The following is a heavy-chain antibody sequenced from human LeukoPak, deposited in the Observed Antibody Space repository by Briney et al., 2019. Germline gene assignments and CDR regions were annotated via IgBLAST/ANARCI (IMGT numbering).Heavy chain of an antibody. CDR2: ISYDGSNK. D-gene: IGHD3-10*01. Sequence: GGSLRLSCAASGFTFSSYGMHWVRQAPGKGLEWVAVISYDGSNKYYADSVKGRFTISRDNSKNTLYLQMNSLGAEDTAVYYSVGELLPNYGMDVWGQGTTVTVSS. CDR3: VGELLPNYGMDV. CDR1: GFTFSSYG. J-gene: IGHJ6*02. V-gene: IGHV3-30*03.